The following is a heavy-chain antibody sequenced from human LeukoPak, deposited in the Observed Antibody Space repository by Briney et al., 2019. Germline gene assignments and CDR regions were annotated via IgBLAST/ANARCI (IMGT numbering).Heavy chain of an antibody. V-gene: IGHV3-23*01. D-gene: IGHD2-21*02. Sequence: GGSLRLSCAASGFPFSRHAMSWVRQPPGKGLEWVSAISNGETYYADSVRGRFTIFRDDSKNTVYLQMNSLRDEDTALYYCVREAGYCASVCLKSNWFDPWGPGTLVTVSS. CDR3: VREAGYCASVCLKSNWFDP. CDR2: ISNGET. J-gene: IGHJ5*02. CDR1: GFPFSRHA.